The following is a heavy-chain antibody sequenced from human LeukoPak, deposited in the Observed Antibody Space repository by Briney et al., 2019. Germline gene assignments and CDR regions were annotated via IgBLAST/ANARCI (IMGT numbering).Heavy chain of an antibody. CDR2: IYYSGST. J-gene: IGHJ6*02. CDR3: ARRIWFGELSPYYGMDV. D-gene: IGHD3-10*01. Sequence: SETLSLTCTVSGGSISSYYWSWIRQPPGKGLEWIGYIYYSGSTNYNPSLKSRVTISVDTSKNQFSLKLSSVTAADTAVYYCARRIWFGELSPYYGMDVWGQGTTVTVSS. CDR1: GGSISSYY. V-gene: IGHV4-59*08.